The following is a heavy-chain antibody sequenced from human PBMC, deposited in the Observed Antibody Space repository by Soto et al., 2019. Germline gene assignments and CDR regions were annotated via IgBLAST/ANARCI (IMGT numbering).Heavy chain of an antibody. V-gene: IGHV4-34*01. J-gene: IGHJ6*03. CDR3: AREGVGDFWSGYYRYYYMGV. Sequence: QVLLQQWGAGLLKASETLSLTCAVYGGSFSDNYWSWIRQPPGKGVEWIGEINHSGSTNDNPSLKHRVTISVDTSKSQFSLKLSSVTAADTAVYYCAREGVGDFWSGYYRYYYMGVWGKGTTVTVSS. CDR1: GGSFSDNY. D-gene: IGHD3-3*01. CDR2: INHSGST.